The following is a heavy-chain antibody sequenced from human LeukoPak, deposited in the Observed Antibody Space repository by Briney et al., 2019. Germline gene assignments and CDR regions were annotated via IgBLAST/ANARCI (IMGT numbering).Heavy chain of an antibody. V-gene: IGHV3-48*03. Sequence: GGSLRLSCAVSASTFSSYEMNWFRQAPGKGLEWVSYISSSGSTIYYADSVKGRFTISRGNAKNSLYLQMNSLRAEDTAVYYCARAQWLVQGYYFDYWGQGTLVTVSS. D-gene: IGHD6-19*01. CDR2: ISSSGSTI. J-gene: IGHJ4*02. CDR1: ASTFSSYE. CDR3: ARAQWLVQGYYFDY.